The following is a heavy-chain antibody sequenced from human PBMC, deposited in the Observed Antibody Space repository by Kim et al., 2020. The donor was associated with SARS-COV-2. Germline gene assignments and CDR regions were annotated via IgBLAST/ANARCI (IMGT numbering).Heavy chain of an antibody. CDR1: GGSFSGYY. V-gene: IGHV4-34*01. D-gene: IGHD5-12*01. CDR3: ARGRWLQLSSKFASNWFDP. CDR2: INHSGST. Sequence: SETLSLTCAVYGGSFSGYYWSWIRQPPGKGLEWIGEINHSGSTNYNPSLKSRVTISVDTSKNQFSLKLSSVTAADTAVYYCARGRWLQLSSKFASNWFDPWGQGTLVTVSS. J-gene: IGHJ5*02.